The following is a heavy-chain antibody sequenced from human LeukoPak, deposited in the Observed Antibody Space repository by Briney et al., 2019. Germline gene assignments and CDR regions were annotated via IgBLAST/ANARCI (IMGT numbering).Heavy chain of an antibody. CDR3: ARDPRDGYNFNFDY. J-gene: IGHJ4*02. Sequence: GGSLRLSCAASGFTFSSYSMNWVRQAPGKGLEWVSSISSSSSYIYYADSVKGRFTISRDNAKNSLYLQMNSLRAEDTAVYYCARDPRDGYNFNFDYWGQGTLVTASS. CDR1: GFTFSSYS. CDR2: ISSSSSYI. V-gene: IGHV3-21*01. D-gene: IGHD5-24*01.